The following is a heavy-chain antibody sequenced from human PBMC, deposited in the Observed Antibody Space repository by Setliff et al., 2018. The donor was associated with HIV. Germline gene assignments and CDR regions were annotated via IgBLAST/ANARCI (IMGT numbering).Heavy chain of an antibody. J-gene: IGHJ4*02. Sequence: ASVKVSCKASGYTFTSYGISWVRQAPGQGLEWMGWISAYNGNTNYAQKLQGRVTMTTDTSTSTAYMELRSLRSDDTAVYYCARAIVGAHFGYYFDYWGQGTLVTVSS. D-gene: IGHD1-26*01. CDR1: GYTFTSYG. CDR2: ISAYNGNT. V-gene: IGHV1-18*01. CDR3: ARAIVGAHFGYYFDY.